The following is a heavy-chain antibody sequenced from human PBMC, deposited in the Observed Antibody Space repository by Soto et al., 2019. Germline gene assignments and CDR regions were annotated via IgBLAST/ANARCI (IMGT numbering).Heavy chain of an antibody. D-gene: IGHD3-22*01. CDR3: ARGGGGGYYYRYYYYGMDV. CDR2: INHSGST. J-gene: IGHJ6*02. V-gene: IGHV4-34*01. CDR1: GGSFSGYY. Sequence: QVQLQQWGAGLLKPSETLSLTCAVYGGSFSGYYWSWIRQPPGKGLEWIGEINHSGSTNYNPSLKSRVTISVDTSKNQFSLKLSSVTAADTAVYYCARGGGGGYYYRYYYYGMDVWGQGTTVTVSS.